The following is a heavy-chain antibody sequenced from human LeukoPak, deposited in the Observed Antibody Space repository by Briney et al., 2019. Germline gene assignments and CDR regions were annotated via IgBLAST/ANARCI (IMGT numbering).Heavy chain of an antibody. D-gene: IGHD4-17*01. CDR2: IYPGDSDT. CDR3: ARPVYGVQPSGAFDI. Sequence: GESLKISCKGSGYSFTSYRIGWVRQMPGKGLEWMGIIYPGDSDTRYSPSFQGQVTISADKSISTAYLQWSSLKASDTAMYYCARPVYGVQPSGAFDIWGQGTMVTVSS. J-gene: IGHJ3*02. V-gene: IGHV5-51*01. CDR1: GYSFTSYR.